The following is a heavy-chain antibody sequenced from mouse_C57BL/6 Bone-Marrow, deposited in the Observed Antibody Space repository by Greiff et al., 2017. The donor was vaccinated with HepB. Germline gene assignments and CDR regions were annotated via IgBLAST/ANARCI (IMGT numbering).Heavy chain of an antibody. CDR3: ASRGYFDV. V-gene: IGHV7-3*01. J-gene: IGHJ1*03. CDR2: IRNKANGYTT. CDR1: GFTFTDYY. Sequence: EVKVVESGGGLVQPGGPLSLSCAASGFTFTDYYMSWVRQPPGKALEWLGFIRNKANGYTTEYSASVKGRFTISRDNSQSILYLQMNALRAEDSATYYCASRGYFDVWGTGTTVTVSS.